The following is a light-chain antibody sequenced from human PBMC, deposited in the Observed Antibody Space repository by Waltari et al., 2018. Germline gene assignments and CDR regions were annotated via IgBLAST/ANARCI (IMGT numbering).Light chain of an antibody. Sequence: AIRMTQSPSSLSASTGHRVTITCRARQGISSYLAWYQQKPGKAPKLLIYAASTLQNGVPSRFSGSGSGTDFTLTISNLQPDDFATYYCQEFDSSSTFGQGTKVEI. V-gene: IGKV1-8*01. CDR3: QEFDSSST. CDR1: QGISSY. J-gene: IGKJ1*01. CDR2: AAS.